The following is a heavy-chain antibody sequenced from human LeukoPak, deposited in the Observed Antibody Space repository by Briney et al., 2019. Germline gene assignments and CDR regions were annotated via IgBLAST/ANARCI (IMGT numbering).Heavy chain of an antibody. CDR1: GYTFTSYG. CDR2: ISAYNGNT. D-gene: IGHD3-22*01. Sequence: ASVKVSCKTSGYTFTSYGISWVRQAPGQGLEWRGWISAYNGNTNYAQKLQGRVTMTPDTSTNTAYMELRSLRSDDTAVYYCVRVQPIYDYSGYYAYWGQGTLVTVSS. CDR3: VRVQPIYDYSGYYAY. J-gene: IGHJ4*02. V-gene: IGHV1-18*01.